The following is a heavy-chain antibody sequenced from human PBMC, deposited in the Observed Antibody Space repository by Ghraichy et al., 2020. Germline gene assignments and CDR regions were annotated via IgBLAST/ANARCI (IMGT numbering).Heavy chain of an antibody. CDR3: AREDLSSSWYGPGRETYFDS. CDR2: TYYRYKWFN. D-gene: IGHD6-13*01. V-gene: IGHV6-1*01. J-gene: IGHJ4*02. Sequence: SQTLSLTCVISGDSVSSNNAAWNWIRQSPSRGLEWLGRTYYRYKWFNDNTVSVASRMTIIPDTSKNQFSLQLNSVTPEDTAVYFCAREDLSSSWYGPGRETYFDSWGQGTLVTVSS. CDR1: GDSVSSNNAA.